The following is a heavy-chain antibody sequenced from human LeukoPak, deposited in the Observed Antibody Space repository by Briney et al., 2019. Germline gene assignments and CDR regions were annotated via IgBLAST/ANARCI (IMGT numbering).Heavy chain of an antibody. D-gene: IGHD2-2*02. J-gene: IGHJ5*02. CDR3: ARDEVPAAILGWFDP. V-gene: IGHV3-30-3*01. CDR1: GFTFSSYA. CDR2: ISYDGSNK. Sequence: PGRSLRLSCAASGFTFSSYAMHWVRQAPGKGLEWVAVISYDGSNKYYADSVKGRFTISRANSKNTLYLQMNSLRAEDTAVYYCARDEVPAAILGWFDPWGQGTLVTVSS.